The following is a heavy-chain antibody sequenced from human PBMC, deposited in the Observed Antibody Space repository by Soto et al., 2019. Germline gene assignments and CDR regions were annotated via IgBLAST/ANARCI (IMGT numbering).Heavy chain of an antibody. V-gene: IGHV3-15*07. Sequence: EVHLVESGGGLVKPGGSLRLSCAASGFTFSNAWINWVRQAPGKGLEWVGRVKSKNDGGTTDFAAPVKGRFAISRDDSKNMVYLEMNSLQPEDTAIYYCTTDSYITSIIVRFDYWGHGTLVTVSS. D-gene: IGHD3-22*01. CDR1: GFTFSNAW. CDR3: TTDSYITSIIVRFDY. CDR2: VKSKNDGGTT. J-gene: IGHJ4*01.